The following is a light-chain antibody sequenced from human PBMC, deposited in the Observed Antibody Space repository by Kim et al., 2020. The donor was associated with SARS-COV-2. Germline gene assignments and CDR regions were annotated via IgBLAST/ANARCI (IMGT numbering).Light chain of an antibody. CDR2: EVN. CDR3: SSYAGRQNLV. V-gene: IGLV2-8*01. CDR1: SSDIGGYNF. J-gene: IGLJ2*01. Sequence: GRSVPISCTGTSSDIGGYNFVAWYQQRPGKAPKVMIYEVNKRPSGVPDRFSGSKSGNTASLTVSGLQAEDEADYYCSSYAGRQNLVFGGGTQLTVL.